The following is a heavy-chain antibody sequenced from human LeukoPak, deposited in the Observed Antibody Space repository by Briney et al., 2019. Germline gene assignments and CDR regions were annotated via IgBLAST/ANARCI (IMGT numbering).Heavy chain of an antibody. Sequence: WETLSLPCSVSGGSISSSSYYWGWIPQPPGKGLECHGWIYYSGSTYYNRSLKSRVTISGDTSKNQFSLKLSSVTAADTAVYYGARLRFLEWLSRAPHAFDIWGQGTMVTVSS. CDR1: GGSISSSSYY. D-gene: IGHD3-3*01. CDR3: ARLRFLEWLSRAPHAFDI. V-gene: IGHV4-39*01. J-gene: IGHJ3*02. CDR2: IYYSGST.